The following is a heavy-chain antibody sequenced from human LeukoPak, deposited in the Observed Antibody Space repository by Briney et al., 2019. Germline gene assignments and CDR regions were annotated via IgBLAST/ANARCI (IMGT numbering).Heavy chain of an antibody. J-gene: IGHJ4*02. V-gene: IGHV4-59*01. Sequence: SSETLSLTCTVSGGSISSFYWNWIRQPPGKGLEWIGSVYSSGSTNYNPSLKSRVTTSVDTSKNQFSLKLSSVTAADTAVYYCARGGEAPAACDYWGQGTLVTVSS. CDR3: ARGGEAPAACDY. CDR2: VYSSGST. CDR1: GGSISSFY. D-gene: IGHD2-2*01.